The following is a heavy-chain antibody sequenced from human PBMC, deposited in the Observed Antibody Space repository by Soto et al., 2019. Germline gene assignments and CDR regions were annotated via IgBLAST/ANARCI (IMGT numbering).Heavy chain of an antibody. V-gene: IGHV5-10-1*01. CDR3: ARCETRLWGVFYYYYGMDV. J-gene: IGHJ6*02. CDR2: IDPSDSYT. Sequence: GESLKISCKGSGYSFTGYWISWVRQMPGKGLEWMGRIDPSDSYTNYSPSFQGHVTISADKSISTAYLQWSSLKASDTAMYYCARCETRLWGVFYYYYGMDVWGQGTTVTVSS. CDR1: GYSFTGYW. D-gene: IGHD3-16*01.